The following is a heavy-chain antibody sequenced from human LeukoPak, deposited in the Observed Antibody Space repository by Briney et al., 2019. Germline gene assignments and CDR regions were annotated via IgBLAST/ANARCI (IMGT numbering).Heavy chain of an antibody. J-gene: IGHJ5*02. V-gene: IGHV3-23*01. CDR1: GFTFSSYA. D-gene: IGHD2/OR15-2a*01. Sequence: PGGSLRLSCAASGFTFSSYAMSWVRQAPGKGLEWVSVITSNGGSTYYADSVKGRFTISRDNSKNMVYLQVNSLRSEDTAVYYCAKDLTGFSTTWYPWGQGTLVTVSS. CDR3: AKDLTGFSTTWYP. CDR2: ITSNGGST.